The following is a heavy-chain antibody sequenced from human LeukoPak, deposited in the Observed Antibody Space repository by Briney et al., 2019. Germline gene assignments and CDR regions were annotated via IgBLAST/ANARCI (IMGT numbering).Heavy chain of an antibody. CDR3: ARDNILTQRPGRFDI. CDR1: GYTFTSYG. V-gene: IGHV1-18*01. Sequence: VASVKVSCKASGYTFTSYGISWVRQAPGQGLEWMGWISAYNGNTNYAQKLQGRVTMTTDTSTSTAYMELRSLRSDDTAVYYCARDNILTQRPGRFDIWGQGTMVTVSS. J-gene: IGHJ3*02. D-gene: IGHD3-9*01. CDR2: ISAYNGNT.